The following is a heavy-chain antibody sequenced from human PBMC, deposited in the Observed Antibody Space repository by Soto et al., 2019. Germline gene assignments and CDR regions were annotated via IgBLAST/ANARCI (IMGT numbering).Heavy chain of an antibody. Sequence: PGGSLRLSCGASGFTLGNYGMGWVRQAPGEGLEWVSGIVSSDYSTYYADAVKGRFIISRDNSKNTLFLYMNSLRAEDTAVYFCAKDMHPNYYYDTSGPVACFDNWGLGTLVTVSS. J-gene: IGHJ4*02. CDR2: IVSSDYST. V-gene: IGHV3-23*01. D-gene: IGHD3-22*01. CDR1: GFTLGNYG. CDR3: AKDMHPNYYYDTSGPVACFDN.